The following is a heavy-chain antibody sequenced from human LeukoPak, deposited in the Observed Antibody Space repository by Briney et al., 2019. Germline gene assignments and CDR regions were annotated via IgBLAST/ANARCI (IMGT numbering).Heavy chain of an antibody. CDR1: GFTFSSYA. D-gene: IGHD4-17*01. CDR3: ATKPSNGDRYFDY. CDR2: ISPTTGTT. Sequence: TGRSLRLSCAASGFTFSSYAMSWIRQAPGKGLEWLSVISPTTGTTFYADSVKGRFTISRDNSKNTLYLQMNILRAEDMAVYYCATKPSNGDRYFDYWGQGSLVTVSS. V-gene: IGHV3-23*01. J-gene: IGHJ4*02.